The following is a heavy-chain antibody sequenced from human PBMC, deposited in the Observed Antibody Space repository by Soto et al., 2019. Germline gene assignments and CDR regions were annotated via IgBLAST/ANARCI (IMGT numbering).Heavy chain of an antibody. D-gene: IGHD7-27*01. Sequence: QVQLVESGGGVVQPGRSLRLSCAASGFTFSSYGMHWVRQAPGKGLEWVAVMWYDGSAKYYADSVKGRFTISRDNSKNTLYLQMNSLRAEDTAVYYCARGIETFRFWGGYYMAVWGKGTTVTVS. CDR1: GFTFSSYG. J-gene: IGHJ6*03. V-gene: IGHV3-33*01. CDR2: MWYDGSAK. CDR3: ARGIETFRFWGGYYMAV.